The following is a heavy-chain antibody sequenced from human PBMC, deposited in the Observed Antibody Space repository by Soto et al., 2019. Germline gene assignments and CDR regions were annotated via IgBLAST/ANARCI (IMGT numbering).Heavy chain of an antibody. J-gene: IGHJ5*02. CDR3: AKDGRYYDFWSGYSRQNWFDP. CDR2: ISGSGGST. CDR1: GFTFSSYA. Sequence: EVQLLESGGGLVQPGGSLRLSCAASGFTFSSYAMSWVRQAPGKGLEWVSAISGSGGSTYYADSVKGRFTISRDNSKNTLYLQMNSLRAEDTAVYYCAKDGRYYDFWSGYSRQNWFDPWGQGTLVTVSS. D-gene: IGHD3-3*01. V-gene: IGHV3-23*01.